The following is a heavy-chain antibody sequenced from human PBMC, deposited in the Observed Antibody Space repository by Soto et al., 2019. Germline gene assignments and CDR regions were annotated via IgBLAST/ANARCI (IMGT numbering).Heavy chain of an antibody. Sequence: GGSLRLSCAASGFTFSHYAMHWVRQAPGKGLEWVAPMSYDGSNTFYAESVKGRFTISRDNSKNTVYLQINALRAEDTAVYYCARDFSMVIVAPGYWGQGTLVTVSS. CDR2: MSYDGSNT. J-gene: IGHJ4*02. D-gene: IGHD5-12*01. CDR1: GFTFSHYA. V-gene: IGHV3-30*03. CDR3: ARDFSMVIVAPGY.